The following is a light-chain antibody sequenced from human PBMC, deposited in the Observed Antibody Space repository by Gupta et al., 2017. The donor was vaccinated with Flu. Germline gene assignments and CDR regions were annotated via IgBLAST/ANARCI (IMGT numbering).Light chain of an antibody. CDR1: QSVLYSSNNKNY. V-gene: IGKV4-1*01. J-gene: IGKJ1*01. CDR2: WAS. Sequence: NCKSSQSVLYSSNNKNYLAWYQQKPGQPPKLLIYWASTRESGAPDRFSGSGSGTDFTLTISSLQAEDVAVYYCQQYYSTPQTFGQGTKVEIK. CDR3: QQYYSTPQT.